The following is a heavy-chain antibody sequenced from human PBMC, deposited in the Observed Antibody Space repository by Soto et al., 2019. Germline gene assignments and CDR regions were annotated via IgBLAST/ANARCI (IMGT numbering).Heavy chain of an antibody. Sequence: ASVKVSCKASGNTFTSYDINWVRQATGHGLEWMGWINPNSGNIGYAQKFQGRVTMTRDTAIRTAYMEVSRLRSDDTAVYYCARGRASGSYYLLDYWGQVTLVPVSP. D-gene: IGHD3-10*01. CDR1: GNTFTSYD. CDR3: ARGRASGSYYLLDY. CDR2: INPNSGNI. V-gene: IGHV1-8*01. J-gene: IGHJ4*02.